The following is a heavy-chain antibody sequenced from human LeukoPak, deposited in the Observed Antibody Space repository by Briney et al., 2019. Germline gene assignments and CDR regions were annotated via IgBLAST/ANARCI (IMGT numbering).Heavy chain of an antibody. J-gene: IGHJ5*02. D-gene: IGHD6-19*01. Sequence: ASVKVSCKASGGTFSSYAISWVRQAPGQGLEWMGGIIPIFGTANYAQKFQGRVTITADESTSTAYMELSSLRSEDTAVYYCARARQQVAGHVNWFDPWGQGTLVTVSS. V-gene: IGHV1-69*13. CDR2: IIPIFGTA. CDR3: ARARQQVAGHVNWFDP. CDR1: GGTFSSYA.